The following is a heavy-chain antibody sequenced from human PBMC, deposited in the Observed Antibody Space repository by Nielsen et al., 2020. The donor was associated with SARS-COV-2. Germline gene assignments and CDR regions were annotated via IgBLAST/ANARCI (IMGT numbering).Heavy chain of an antibody. Sequence: SETLSLTCTVSGGSISSYYWSWIRQPPGKGLELIGYIHYSGSTNYNPSLKSRATISVDTSKNQFSLKLSSVTAADTAVYYCARVVGATTGPRYYYYGMDVWGQGTTVTVSS. D-gene: IGHD1-26*01. CDR2: IHYSGST. CDR1: GGSISSYY. V-gene: IGHV4-59*08. J-gene: IGHJ6*02. CDR3: ARVVGATTGPRYYYYGMDV.